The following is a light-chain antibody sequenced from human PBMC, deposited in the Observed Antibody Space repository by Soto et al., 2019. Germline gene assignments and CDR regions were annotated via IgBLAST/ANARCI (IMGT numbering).Light chain of an antibody. CDR2: GAS. J-gene: IGKJ5*01. CDR1: ENIYTN. Sequence: EIVMTQSPATLSVSPGERATLSCRASENIYTNLAWYQQKPGQAPRLLFYGASTRATAPPARFSGTGSGPEFTLSINSMQAEDSAVYYCQQYYTWPRTFGQGTRLEIK. CDR3: QQYYTWPRT. V-gene: IGKV3-15*01.